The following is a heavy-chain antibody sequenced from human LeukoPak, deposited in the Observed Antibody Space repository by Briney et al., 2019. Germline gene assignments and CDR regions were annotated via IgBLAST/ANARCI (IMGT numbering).Heavy chain of an antibody. CDR2: ISSSSGYI. CDR3: VNDCSSSSCYDY. Sequence: GGSLRLSCAASGFTFSSYTMNWIRQAPGKGLEWVSSISSSSGYIYYADSVKGRFTISRDNAKNSLYLQLNSLRAEDTAVYYCVNDCSSSSCYDYWGQGTLVTVSS. J-gene: IGHJ4*02. D-gene: IGHD2-2*01. CDR1: GFTFSSYT. V-gene: IGHV3-21*01.